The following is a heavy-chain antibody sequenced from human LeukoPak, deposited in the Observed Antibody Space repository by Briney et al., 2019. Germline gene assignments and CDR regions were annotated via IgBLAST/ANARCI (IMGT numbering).Heavy chain of an antibody. J-gene: IGHJ4*02. D-gene: IGHD2-15*01. V-gene: IGHV3-23*01. Sequence: GGSLRLSCAASGFIFSSYAMSWARQAPGKGLEWVSGISGSGGTNTYYADSVKGRFTISRDSSKNVLYLQMNSLRAEDTAVYYCGKRLFDSCGGSSFYSVDYWAQGTLVTVSS. CDR2: ISGSGGTNT. CDR3: GKRLFDSCGGSSFYSVDY. CDR1: GFIFSSYA.